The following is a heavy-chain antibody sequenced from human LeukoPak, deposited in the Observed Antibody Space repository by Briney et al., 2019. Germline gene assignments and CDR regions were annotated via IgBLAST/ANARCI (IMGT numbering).Heavy chain of an antibody. V-gene: IGHV1-8*01. CDR2: MNPNSGNT. D-gene: IGHD6-13*01. CDR1: GYTFTSYD. Sequence: ASVKVSCKASGYTFTSYDINWVRRATGQGLEWMGWMNPNSGNTGYAQKFQGRVTMTRNTSINTAYMELSSLRSEDTAVYYCTRVLSSYSSSWYRLNYYGMDVWGQGTTVTVSS. CDR3: TRVLSSYSSSWYRLNYYGMDV. J-gene: IGHJ6*02.